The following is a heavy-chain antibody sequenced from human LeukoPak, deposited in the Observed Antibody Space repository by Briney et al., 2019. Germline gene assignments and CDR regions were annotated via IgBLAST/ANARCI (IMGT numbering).Heavy chain of an antibody. J-gene: IGHJ4*02. CDR2: IWHDGSEK. V-gene: IGHV3-33*01. Sequence: PSGRSLRLSCEASGFTFSSYGMHWVRQAPGKGLEWVAVIWHDGSEKYYGDSVKGRFTISRDNSKNMLYLQMSSLRAEDTALYYCARSHRLLLPDYWGQGTLVTVSS. D-gene: IGHD2-21*02. CDR1: GFTFSSYG. CDR3: ARSHRLLLPDY.